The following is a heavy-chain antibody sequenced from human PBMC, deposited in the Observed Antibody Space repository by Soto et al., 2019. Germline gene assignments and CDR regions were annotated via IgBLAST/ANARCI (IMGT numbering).Heavy chain of an antibody. CDR3: ARESEDLTSNFDY. Sequence: EVQLVESGGGLVQPGGSLRLSCAASGFTFTRYSMNWVRQAPGKGLEWVSSISSTTNYIYYGDSMKGRFTISRDNAKNSRYLEMNSLRAEDTAVYYCARESEDLTSNFDYWGQGTLVTVSS. J-gene: IGHJ4*02. CDR2: ISSTTNYI. V-gene: IGHV3-21*06. CDR1: GFTFTRYS.